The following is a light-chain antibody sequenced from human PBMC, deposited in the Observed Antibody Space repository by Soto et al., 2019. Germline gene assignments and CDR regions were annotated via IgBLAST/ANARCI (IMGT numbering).Light chain of an antibody. V-gene: IGKV1-5*01. CDR2: DAS. J-gene: IGKJ4*01. CDR1: QSISSW. CDR3: QQYDNYKPLT. Sequence: DIQMTQSPSTFSASVGERVTIPCRLSQSISSWLAWYQQKPGKAPKLLIFDASSLESGTPSRFSGRRSGTQFTLTINGLQPDDFATYYCQQYDNYKPLTFGGGTEVDI.